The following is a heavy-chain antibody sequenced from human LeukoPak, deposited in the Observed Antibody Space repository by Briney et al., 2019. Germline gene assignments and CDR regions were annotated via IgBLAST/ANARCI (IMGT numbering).Heavy chain of an antibody. J-gene: IGHJ4*02. V-gene: IGHV4-59*01. D-gene: IGHD3-22*01. CDR3: ARGGSGYYPY. CDR1: GASISSYD. Sequence: SETLSLTCTVSGASISSYDWSWIRQPPGKALEWIGYISHGGSTNYNPSLKSRVTISTDTSKNQFSLKLSSVTTADTAVYYCARGGSGYYPYWGRGTLVTASS. CDR2: ISHGGST.